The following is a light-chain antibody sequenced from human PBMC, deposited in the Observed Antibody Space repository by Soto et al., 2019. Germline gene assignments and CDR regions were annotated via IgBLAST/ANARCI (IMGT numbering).Light chain of an antibody. V-gene: IGKV3-20*01. Sequence: EIVLTQSPGTLSLSPGERATLSCRASQSVMSRFLAWYQQKSGQAPRLLIYGTSIRAAGIPERCSGSGSGTDFTLTISRLEPEDFGVYYCLQYDSSRTFGQGTKVEMK. J-gene: IGKJ1*01. CDR1: QSVMSRF. CDR3: LQYDSSRT. CDR2: GTS.